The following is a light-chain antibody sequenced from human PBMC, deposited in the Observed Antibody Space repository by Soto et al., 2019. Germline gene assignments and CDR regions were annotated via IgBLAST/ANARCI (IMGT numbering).Light chain of an antibody. V-gene: IGKV1-27*01. CDR1: QAIYNY. CDR2: AAS. Sequence: DIQMTQSPSSLSASVGDRVTITCRASQAIYNYLAWYQQKPGKVPTLLISAASTLQSGVPSRFSGSGSWTDFTLTISRLQPDDVATYYCQKFSAVPTFGGGTKVEI. CDR3: QKFSAVPT. J-gene: IGKJ4*01.